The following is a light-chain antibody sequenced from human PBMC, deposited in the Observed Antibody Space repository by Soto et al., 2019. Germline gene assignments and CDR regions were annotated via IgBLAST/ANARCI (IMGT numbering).Light chain of an antibody. V-gene: IGKV1-6*01. Sequence: IQMTQSPSTLSASVGDRVTITCRASQSVSGWLAWYQQKPGEAPKLLIYAASSLQSGVPSRFSGSGSGTDFTLTISSLQPEDFATYYCLQDYNYPLTFGQGTKVDIK. J-gene: IGKJ1*01. CDR3: LQDYNYPLT. CDR2: AAS. CDR1: QSVSGW.